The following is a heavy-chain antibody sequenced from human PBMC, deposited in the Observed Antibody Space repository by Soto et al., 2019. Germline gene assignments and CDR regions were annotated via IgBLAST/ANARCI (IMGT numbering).Heavy chain of an antibody. D-gene: IGHD2-8*01. CDR2: ISSSGSPK. CDR3: ARVYSYGMDV. V-gene: IGHV3-48*02. J-gene: IGHJ6*02. CDR1: GFTFSRYS. Sequence: GGSLRLSCAASGFTFSRYSMNWVRQAPGKGLEWVSYISSSGSPKYYADSVKGRFTISRDNAKNSLYLQMNSLRDEDTAVYYCARVYSYGMDVWGQGTTVTVSS.